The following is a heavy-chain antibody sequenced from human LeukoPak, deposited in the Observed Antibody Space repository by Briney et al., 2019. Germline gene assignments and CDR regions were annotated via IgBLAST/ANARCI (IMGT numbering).Heavy chain of an antibody. J-gene: IGHJ4*02. CDR3: AKDPLLWFGEGGTFDY. CDR1: GFTFSSYA. Sequence: GGSLRLSCAASGFTFSSYAMSWVRQAPGKGLEWVSAISGSGGSTYYADSVKGRFTISRDNSKNTLYLQMNCLRAEDTAVYYCAKDPLLWFGEGGTFDYWGQGTLVTVSS. D-gene: IGHD3-10*01. CDR2: ISGSGGST. V-gene: IGHV3-23*01.